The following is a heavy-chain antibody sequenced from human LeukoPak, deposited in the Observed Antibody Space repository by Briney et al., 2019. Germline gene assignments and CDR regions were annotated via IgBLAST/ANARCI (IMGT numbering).Heavy chain of an antibody. CDR3: ARGQVGITISGDRKYYFDS. Sequence: ASVKVSCKASGYTFTSYEINWVRQATGQGLEWMGWMNPNRGNTGYAQKFQGRVTMTRNMSISTAYMELSSLRSEDTAVYYCARGQVGITISGDRKYYFDSWGQGTLVTVSS. CDR2: MNPNRGNT. CDR1: GYTFTSYE. D-gene: IGHD3-3*01. V-gene: IGHV1-8*01. J-gene: IGHJ4*02.